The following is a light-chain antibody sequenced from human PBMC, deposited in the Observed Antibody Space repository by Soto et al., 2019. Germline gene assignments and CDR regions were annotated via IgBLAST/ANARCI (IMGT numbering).Light chain of an antibody. CDR1: QGISNY. J-gene: IGKJ3*01. CDR2: GAS. Sequence: DSQMTQSPSSLSASVGDRITITCRASQGISNYLAWYQQKPGKVPKLLIFGASILHSGVPSRFSGHGSGIDFTLTISSLQPEDVATYYCQEYKRAPYYTFGPGTKVELK. CDR3: QEYKRAPYYT. V-gene: IGKV1-27*01.